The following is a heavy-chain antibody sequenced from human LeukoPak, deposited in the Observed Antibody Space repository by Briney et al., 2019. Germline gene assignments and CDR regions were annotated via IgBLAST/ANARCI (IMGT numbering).Heavy chain of an antibody. D-gene: IGHD4-17*01. CDR1: GFTFSSYS. Sequence: GGSLRLSCAASGFTFSSYSMNWVRQAPGKGLEWVSSISSSSSYIYYADSVKGRFTISRDNAKNSLYLQMNSLRAEDTAVYYCARGHDYGDYYYYYGMDVWGQGTTVTVSS. CDR2: ISSSSSYI. J-gene: IGHJ6*02. CDR3: ARGHDYGDYYYYYGMDV. V-gene: IGHV3-21*01.